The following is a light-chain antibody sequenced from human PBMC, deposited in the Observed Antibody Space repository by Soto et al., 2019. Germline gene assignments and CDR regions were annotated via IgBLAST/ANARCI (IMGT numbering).Light chain of an antibody. CDR1: QSISSY. V-gene: IGKV1-39*01. CDR2: AAS. J-gene: IGKJ3*01. Sequence: DIPMTQSPSSLSASVGDRVTITCRASQSISSYLNWYQQKPGKAPKLLIYAASSLQRGFPSTFSGSGSGTDFTLTISSLQPADFATCYCQQSYSPPFPFGPGNTLDIK. CDR3: QQSYSPPFP.